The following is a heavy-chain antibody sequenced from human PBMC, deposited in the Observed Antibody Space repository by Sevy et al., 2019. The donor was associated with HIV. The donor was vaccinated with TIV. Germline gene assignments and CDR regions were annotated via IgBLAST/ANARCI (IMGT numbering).Heavy chain of an antibody. J-gene: IGHJ3*01. Sequence: GESLKISCKGSGYDFNTHWIVWVRQMSGKGLEWMGIIYVGDSDTRYSPSFQGQVTISADKSINTAYLQWSSLKASDTAMYYCARRQTIYTALDFWGQGTMVTVSS. CDR3: ARRQTIYTALDF. V-gene: IGHV5-51*01. CDR1: GYDFNTHW. CDR2: IYVGDSDT. D-gene: IGHD3-3*01.